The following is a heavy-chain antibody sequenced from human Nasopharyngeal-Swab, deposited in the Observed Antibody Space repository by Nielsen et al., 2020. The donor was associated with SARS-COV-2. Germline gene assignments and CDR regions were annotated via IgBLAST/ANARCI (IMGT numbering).Heavy chain of an antibody. CDR3: ARGPRPKRHLDY. Sequence: ASVKVSCKTSGYTFASFDINWVRQATGRGLEWVGWMNLDSGDTHYAQEFQGKVTLTRDTSRSTAYMELSSLRSEATAVYYCARGPRPKRHLDYWGQGTLVTVSS. V-gene: IGHV1-8*01. CDR2: MNLDSGDT. D-gene: IGHD1-1*01. J-gene: IGHJ4*02. CDR1: GYTFASFD.